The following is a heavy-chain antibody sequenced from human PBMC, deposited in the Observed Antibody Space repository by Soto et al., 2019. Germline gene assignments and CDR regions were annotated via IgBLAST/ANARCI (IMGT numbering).Heavy chain of an antibody. V-gene: IGHV3-30-3*01. CDR3: ARDGGFSYGFDYYFDY. D-gene: IGHD3-16*01. J-gene: IGHJ4*01. CDR1: GFTFSDYA. CDR2: ISYDGYNS. Sequence: GALRLSCVASGFTFSDYAVHWVRLAPSKGLEWVAMISYDGYNSYSADSVKGRFTISRDNSKNTLFLQMDSLRPDDTAIYYCARDGGFSYGFDYYFDYWGHGTLVTVS.